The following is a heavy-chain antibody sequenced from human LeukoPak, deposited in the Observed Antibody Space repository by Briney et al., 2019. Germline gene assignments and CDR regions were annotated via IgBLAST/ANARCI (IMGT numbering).Heavy chain of an antibody. J-gene: IGHJ2*01. CDR3: ARDVNLLFFDV. CDR1: GFTFSNYW. CDR2: IKQDASEK. D-gene: IGHD2/OR15-2a*01. Sequence: GGPLRLSCAASGFTFSNYWMSWVRQAPGKGLEWVANIKQDASEKYYVNSVKGRFTIFGDNAKNTLYLQMNSLRADDTAVYYCARDVNLLFFDVWGRGSLVTVSS. V-gene: IGHV3-7*01.